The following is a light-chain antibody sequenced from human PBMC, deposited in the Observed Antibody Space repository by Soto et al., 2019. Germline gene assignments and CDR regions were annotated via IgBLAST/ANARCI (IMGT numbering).Light chain of an antibody. Sequence: DIQMTQSPSTLSASIGDRVTITCRASQTISNWLAWYQQKPGKAPKVLIHDASRLESGVPSRFSGSGSGKELNRTINNLQPDDFAIYYGRQYDSESTFGQGTKLEIK. V-gene: IGKV1-5*01. CDR3: RQYDSEST. CDR1: QTISNW. J-gene: IGKJ1*01. CDR2: DAS.